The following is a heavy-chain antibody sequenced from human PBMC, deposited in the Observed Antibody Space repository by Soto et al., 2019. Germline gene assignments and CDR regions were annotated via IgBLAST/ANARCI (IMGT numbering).Heavy chain of an antibody. Sequence: QVQLVESGGGVVQPGRSLRLSCAASGFTFSSYAMHWVRQAPGKGLEWVAVISYDGRNKYYADSVKGRFTISRDNSKNTLYLQMNSLRAEDTAVYYCERDQDGRGVVVAATPIYWGQGTLVTVSS. CDR2: ISYDGRNK. D-gene: IGHD2-15*01. CDR3: ERDQDGRGVVVAATPIY. CDR1: GFTFSSYA. V-gene: IGHV3-30*04. J-gene: IGHJ4*02.